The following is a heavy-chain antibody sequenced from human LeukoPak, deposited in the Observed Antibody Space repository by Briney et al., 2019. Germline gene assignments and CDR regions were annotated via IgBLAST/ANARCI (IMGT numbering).Heavy chain of an antibody. J-gene: IGHJ3*02. Sequence: KASQTLSLTCTVSGGSISSGDYYWSWIRQPPGKGLEWIGYICYSGSTYYNPSLKSRVTISVDTSKNRFSLKLSSVTAADTAVYYCATHSSGYDSGNDAFDIWGQGTMVTVSS. D-gene: IGHD3-22*01. CDR3: ATHSSGYDSGNDAFDI. CDR1: GGSISSGDYY. V-gene: IGHV4-30-4*08. CDR2: ICYSGST.